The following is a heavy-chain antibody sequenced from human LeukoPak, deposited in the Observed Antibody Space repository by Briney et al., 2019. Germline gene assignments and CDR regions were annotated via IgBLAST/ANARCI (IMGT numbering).Heavy chain of an antibody. CDR1: GFTFSTYR. CDR3: ARDKDVYFDY. J-gene: IGHJ4*02. V-gene: IGHV3-21*01. CDR2: ISSSSSYI. Sequence: GGSLRLSCVGTGFTFSTYRMNWVRQAPGKGLEWVSSISSSSSYIYYADSVKGRITISRDDAKNSLYLQMNSLRVEDTAVYYCARDKDVYFDYWGQGTLVTVSS.